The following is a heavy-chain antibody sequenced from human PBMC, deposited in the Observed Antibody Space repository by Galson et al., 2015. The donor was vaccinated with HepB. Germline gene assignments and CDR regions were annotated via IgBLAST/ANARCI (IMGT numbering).Heavy chain of an antibody. CDR2: ISYSGTT. CDR1: SGSISSSTYH. V-gene: IGHV4-39*01. D-gene: IGHD2-8*01. J-gene: IGHJ6*02. CDR3: ARRKGLNYYNGMDV. Sequence: LSLTCTVSSGSISSSTYHWGWIRQPPGKGLEWIGSISYSGTTYFNPSLKSRVTISVDTSKNQFSLKLSSVTAADTGVYYCARRKGLNYYNGMDVWGQGTTVTVSS.